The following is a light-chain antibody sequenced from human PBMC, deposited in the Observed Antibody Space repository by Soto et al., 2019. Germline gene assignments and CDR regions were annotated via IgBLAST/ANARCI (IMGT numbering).Light chain of an antibody. CDR3: AAWDDSLNGPI. Sequence: QSVLTQPPSASGTPGQRVTIPCSGGSSNIGTYTVSWYQQFPETAPKLLTYGNNQRPSGVPDRFSGSKSGTSASLSISGLQSDDEADYYCAAWDDSLNGPIFGGGTKVTVL. J-gene: IGLJ2*01. CDR2: GNN. V-gene: IGLV1-44*01. CDR1: SSNIGTYT.